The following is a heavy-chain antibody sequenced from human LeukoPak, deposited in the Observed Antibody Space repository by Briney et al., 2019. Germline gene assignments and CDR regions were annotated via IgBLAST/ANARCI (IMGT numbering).Heavy chain of an antibody. V-gene: IGHV3-74*01. Sequence: GGSLRLSCAASGFTFSSYWMRWVRQAPGKGLVWVSRINGDGGSTNYADSVKGRFTISRDNAKNTLYLQMNSLRGEDTAVYYCTRAGRRLLKSGDYYYHTDVWGKGTTVTVSS. CDR2: INGDGGST. J-gene: IGHJ6*03. CDR3: TRAGRRLLKSGDYYYHTDV. D-gene: IGHD5-24*01. CDR1: GFTFSSYW.